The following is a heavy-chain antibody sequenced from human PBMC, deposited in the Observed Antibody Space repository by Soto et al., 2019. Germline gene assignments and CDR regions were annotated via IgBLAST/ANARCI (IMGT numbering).Heavy chain of an antibody. V-gene: IGHV4-59*12. CDR1: GGSISSYY. CDR3: ARGNQYSSSWPFDY. D-gene: IGHD6-13*01. J-gene: IGHJ4*02. Sequence: SETLSLTCTVSGGSISSYYWSWIRQPPGKGLEWIGSIYYSGSTNYNPSLKSRVTISVDTSKNQFSLKLSSVTAADTAVYYCARGNQYSSSWPFDYWGQGTLVTVSS. CDR2: IYYSGST.